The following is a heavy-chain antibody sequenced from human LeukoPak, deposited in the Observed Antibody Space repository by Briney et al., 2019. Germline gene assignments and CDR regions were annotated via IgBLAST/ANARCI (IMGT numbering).Heavy chain of an antibody. Sequence: EASVKVSCKVSGYTLTELSMHWVRQAPGKGLEWMGGFDPEDGETTYAQKFQGRVTMTEDTSTDTAYMELSSLRSEDTAVYYCATDRVRRQQLLLWGQGTLVTVSS. V-gene: IGHV1-24*01. CDR2: FDPEDGET. D-gene: IGHD6-13*01. CDR1: GYTLTELS. CDR3: ATDRVRRQQLLL. J-gene: IGHJ4*02.